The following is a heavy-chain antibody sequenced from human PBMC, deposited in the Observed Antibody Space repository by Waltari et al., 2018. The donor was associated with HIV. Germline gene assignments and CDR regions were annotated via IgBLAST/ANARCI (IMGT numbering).Heavy chain of an antibody. V-gene: IGHV1-69*14. Sequence: QLVQSAAAVRKPGSSVRVSCKAAAGEVNSYSINWVRQVNGQGLEWLGVIIPMSNTANNAQKFQGRVTITADKSTSTAYMELSSLKSDDTGVYYCASARETMGVDFESWGQGSLVTVSS. D-gene: IGHD3-10*01. CDR2: IIPMSNTA. J-gene: IGHJ4*02. CDR1: AGEVNSYS. CDR3: ASARETMGVDFES.